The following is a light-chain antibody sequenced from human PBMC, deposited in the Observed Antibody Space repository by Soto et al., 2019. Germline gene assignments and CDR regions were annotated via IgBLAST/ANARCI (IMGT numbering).Light chain of an antibody. CDR3: QLSDSSLT. J-gene: IGKJ5*01. CDR1: QNIRNW. V-gene: IGKV1-39*01. Sequence: DIQMTQSPSTLSASVGDSVTITCRASQNIRNWLAWYQQRPGKAPRLLIYAASSVQGGVPSRFSGSGSGTDFTLTISSLQPEDFATYYCQLSDSSLTFGQGTRLEVK. CDR2: AAS.